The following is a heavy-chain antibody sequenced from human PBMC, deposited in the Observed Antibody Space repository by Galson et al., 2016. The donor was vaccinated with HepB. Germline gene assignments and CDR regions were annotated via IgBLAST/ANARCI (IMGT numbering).Heavy chain of an antibody. CDR2: INPNSGET. CDR1: GYMFTGYY. V-gene: IGHV1-2*04. CDR3: ARVAPLAGSPFTFDP. D-gene: IGHD2-21*01. Sequence: SVKVSCKASGYMFTGYYIHWVRQAPGQGLEWMGWINPNSGETNYAQKFLGWVTMTRDTSISTAHMELDRLTSDDTAVYFCARVAPLAGSPFTFDPWGQGTLVTVSS. J-gene: IGHJ5*02.